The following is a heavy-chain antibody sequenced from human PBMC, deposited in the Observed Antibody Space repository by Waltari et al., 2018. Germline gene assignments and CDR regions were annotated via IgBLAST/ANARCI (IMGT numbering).Heavy chain of an antibody. Sequence: QVQLVESGGGVVQPGRSLRLSCAASGFTFSSYAMHWVRQAPGKGLEWVAVISYDGSNKYYADSVQGLFTISRDNSKNTLYLQMNSLRAEDTAVYYCAFSSGSGSPKQDAFDIWGQGTMVTVSS. D-gene: IGHD1-26*01. CDR3: AFSSGSGSPKQDAFDI. CDR2: ISYDGSNK. J-gene: IGHJ3*02. V-gene: IGHV3-30*01. CDR1: GFTFSSYA.